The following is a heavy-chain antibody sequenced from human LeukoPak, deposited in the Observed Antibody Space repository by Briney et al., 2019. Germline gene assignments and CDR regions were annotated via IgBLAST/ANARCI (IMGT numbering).Heavy chain of an antibody. J-gene: IGHJ4*02. CDR1: GFPVNYW. Sequence: GSLELSCAASGFPVNYWMSWARQAPGKGLEWVATMTHDGSDEYYLDSVKGRFTISRDSAKNSIYLQMNSLRVEDTSTYYCAKGDLENWGQGTLVTVSS. CDR3: AKGDLEN. CDR2: MTHDGSDE. V-gene: IGHV3-7*01.